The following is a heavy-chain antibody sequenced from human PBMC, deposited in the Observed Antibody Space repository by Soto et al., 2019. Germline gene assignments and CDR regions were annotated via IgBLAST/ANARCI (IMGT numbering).Heavy chain of an antibody. Sequence: SSETLSLTCTVSGGSINSYSWNWIRQPAGKGLEWIGRIFTSGSTNYNPSLRSRVTVSIDTSKNQFSLRLGSVAAADTALYYCARGTGDAFDYWGQGTLVTVSS. V-gene: IGHV4-4*07. CDR1: GGSINSYS. D-gene: IGHD2-21*02. J-gene: IGHJ4*02. CDR2: IFTSGST. CDR3: ARGTGDAFDY.